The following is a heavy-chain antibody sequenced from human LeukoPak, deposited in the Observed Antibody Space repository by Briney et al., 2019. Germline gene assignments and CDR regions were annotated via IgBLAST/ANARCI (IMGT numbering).Heavy chain of an antibody. D-gene: IGHD2-15*01. CDR2: LDDSGNT. CDR3: ARRLRIGAAEWFDP. J-gene: IGHJ5*02. Sequence: SETLSLTCSVSSGSVRSNYYSWAWIRQAPGKGLEWVGGLDDSGNTYYNPSLKSRLTMSVDTSKNHFSLNLKSVAAADTSVYYCARRLRIGAAEWFDPWGQGIMVTLSS. CDR1: SGSVRSNYYS. V-gene: IGHV4-39*02.